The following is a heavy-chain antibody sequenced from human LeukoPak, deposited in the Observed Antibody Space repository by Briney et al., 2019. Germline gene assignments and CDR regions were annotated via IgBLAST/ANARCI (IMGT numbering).Heavy chain of an antibody. CDR1: GGSVSSSSSY. J-gene: IGHJ4*02. V-gene: IGHV4-39*01. CDR3: ASPDLSNGRLYYFGY. Sequence: SETLSLTCTVSGGSVSSSSSYWGWIRQPPGKGLEWIGSIYYSGSTHYNPSLKSRVTISVDTSKNQFSLKLGSVTAADTAVYYCASPDLSNGRLYYFGYWGQGTLVTVSS. D-gene: IGHD4-11*01. CDR2: IYYSGST.